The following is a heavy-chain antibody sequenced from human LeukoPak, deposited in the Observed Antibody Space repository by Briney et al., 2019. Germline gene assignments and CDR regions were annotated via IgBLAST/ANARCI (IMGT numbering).Heavy chain of an antibody. V-gene: IGHV5-51*01. Sequence: GESLKISCKGSGYTFSSYWIGWVRQMPGKGLEWMGIIYPGDSDTRYSPSFQGQVTISADKSISTAYLQWSSLKASDTAMYYCARVYYDFWSGYYQESHQGPSYYYYMDVWGKGTTVTVSS. J-gene: IGHJ6*03. CDR1: GYTFSSYW. CDR2: IYPGDSDT. CDR3: ARVYYDFWSGYYQESHQGPSYYYYMDV. D-gene: IGHD3-3*01.